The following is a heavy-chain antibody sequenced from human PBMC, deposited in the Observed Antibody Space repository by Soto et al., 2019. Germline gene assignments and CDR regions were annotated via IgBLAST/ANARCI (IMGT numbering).Heavy chain of an antibody. J-gene: IGHJ6*02. D-gene: IGHD3-16*02. CDR2: IIPIFGTA. V-gene: IGHV1-69*13. Sequence: SVKVSCKASRGTFSSYAICWVRQAPGQGLEWMGGIIPIFGTANYAQKFQGRVTITADESTSTAYMELSSLRSEDTAVYYCARESQKLRLGELSLLGGYYYGMDVWGQGTTVTVSS. CDR3: ARESQKLRLGELSLLGGYYYGMDV. CDR1: RGTFSSYA.